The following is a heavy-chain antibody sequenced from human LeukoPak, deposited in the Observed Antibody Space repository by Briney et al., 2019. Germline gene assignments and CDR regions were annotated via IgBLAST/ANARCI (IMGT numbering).Heavy chain of an antibody. CDR1: GYTFIDYY. D-gene: IGHD3-22*01. J-gene: IGHJ5*02. CDR3: ARGVLAGYDRRGYRFYNRFDP. Sequence: ASVKVSCKASGYTFIDYYMHWVRQAPGQGLEWMGWINPNSGGTNYAQRFQGRVTMTRDTSFSTAYMELSRLTSDDTAVYCCARGVLAGYDRRGYRFYNRFDPWGQGTLVTVSS. CDR2: INPNSGGT. V-gene: IGHV1-2*02.